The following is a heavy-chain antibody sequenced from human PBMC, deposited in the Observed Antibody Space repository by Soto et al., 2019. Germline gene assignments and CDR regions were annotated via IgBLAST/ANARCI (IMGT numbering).Heavy chain of an antibody. V-gene: IGHV1-2*02. J-gene: IGHJ4*02. CDR1: GYTFTDYY. CDR2: INSKNGDT. CDR3: ARGGNSGYYYE. D-gene: IGHD5-12*01. Sequence: QVQLVQSGAEVKKPGASVKVSCKASGYTFTDYYIHWVRQAPGQGLEWMGWINSKNGDTKYAQRFQGRVTMTRDMSITIAYMELSRLRYDDTAVYYCARGGNSGYYYEWGQGTLLTVSS.